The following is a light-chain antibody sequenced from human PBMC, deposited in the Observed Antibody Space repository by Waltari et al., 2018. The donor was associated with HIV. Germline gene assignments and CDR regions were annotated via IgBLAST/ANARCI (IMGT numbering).Light chain of an antibody. CDR1: QNVGAF. CDR2: QAS. V-gene: IGKV1-5*03. J-gene: IGKJ1*01. CDR3: HQYASFSGT. Sequence: DIRLTQSPSTLSASAGYRVAITCRAGQNVGAFLAWYQQKPGKPPKLLIFQASILEAGVPSRFSGSVSGSDFTLTINGLQSDDFATYYCHQYASFSGTFGQGTKVEL.